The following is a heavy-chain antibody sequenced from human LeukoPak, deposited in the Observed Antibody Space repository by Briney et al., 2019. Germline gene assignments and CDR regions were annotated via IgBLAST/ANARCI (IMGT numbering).Heavy chain of an antibody. J-gene: IGHJ5*02. CDR1: GGSISSGSYY. V-gene: IGHV4-61*02. D-gene: IGHD6-6*01. CDR2: IYTSGST. CDR3: ARIGLVKGIDP. Sequence: SETLSLTCTVSGGSISSGSYYWSWIRQPAGKGLEWTGRIYTSGSTNYNPSLKSRVTISVDTSKNQFSLKLSSVTAADTAVYYCARIGLVKGIDPWGQGTLVTVSS.